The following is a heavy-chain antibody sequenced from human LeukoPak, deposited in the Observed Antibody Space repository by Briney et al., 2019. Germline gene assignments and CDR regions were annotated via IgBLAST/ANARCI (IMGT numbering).Heavy chain of an antibody. D-gene: IGHD3-3*01. CDR3: AKGYTFHGVAHDSGYFDY. CDR1: GFTFGDYT. Sequence: PGGSLRLSCVTSGFTFGDYTMHWVRQVPGKGLEWLSGITWDGGKIAYADSVKGRFTISRDNAKSSLYLQMNSLRNEDMAFYFCAKGYTFHGVAHDSGYFDYWGQRTLVTVSS. V-gene: IGHV3-9*03. J-gene: IGHJ4*02. CDR2: ITWDGGKI.